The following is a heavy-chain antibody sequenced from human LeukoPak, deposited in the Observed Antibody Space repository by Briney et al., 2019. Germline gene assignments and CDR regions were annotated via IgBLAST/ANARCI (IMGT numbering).Heavy chain of an antibody. CDR2: IYYSGST. V-gene: IGHV4-30-4*01. CDR3: ARDKDYYDSSGYAQDAFDI. J-gene: IGHJ3*02. CDR1: GGSISSGDYY. D-gene: IGHD3-22*01. Sequence: SQTLSLTCTVSGGSISSGDYYWSWIRQPPGKGLEWIGYIYYSGSTYYNPSLKSRVTTSVDTSKNQFSLKLSSVTAADTAVYYCARDKDYYDSSGYAQDAFDIWGQGTMVTVSS.